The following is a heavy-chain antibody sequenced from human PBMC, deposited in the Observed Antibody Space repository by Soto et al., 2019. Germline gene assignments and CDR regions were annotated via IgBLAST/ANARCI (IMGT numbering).Heavy chain of an antibody. J-gene: IGHJ5*02. D-gene: IGHD4-17*01. CDR1: GFTFDSHG. V-gene: IGHV3-30*18. Sequence: QVQLVESGGGAVQPGRSLRLSCAASGFTFDSHGIHWVRQAPGKGLEWVAVISSDGNNKYYADSVKGRFTISRDNFNNILYLQMSSLRAEDTAVYYCAKDLLPNTVTTCGSWGQGTVVTVSS. CDR2: ISSDGNNK. CDR3: AKDLLPNTVTTCGS.